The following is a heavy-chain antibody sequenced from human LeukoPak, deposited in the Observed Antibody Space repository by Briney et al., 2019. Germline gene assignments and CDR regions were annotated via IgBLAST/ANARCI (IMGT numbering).Heavy chain of an antibody. CDR1: GATFSSYA. V-gene: IGHV1-69*05. CDR3: ARDLVSLTGYLDY. J-gene: IGHJ4*02. D-gene: IGHD3-9*01. Sequence: ASVKVSCKASGATFSSYAISWVRLPPGPGLEWMGRIIPIFGAANYAQKFQGRVTITTDESTSTAYMELSSLRSEDTAVYYCARDLVSLTGYLDYWGQGTLVTVSS. CDR2: IIPIFGAA.